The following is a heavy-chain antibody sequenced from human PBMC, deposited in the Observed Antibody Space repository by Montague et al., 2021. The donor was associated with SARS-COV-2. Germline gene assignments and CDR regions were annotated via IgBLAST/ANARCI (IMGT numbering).Heavy chain of an antibody. J-gene: IGHJ6*02. CDR3: ARLNDSSGYYGYYYGMDV. V-gene: IGHV4-39*01. D-gene: IGHD3-22*01. CDR2: IYYSGST. CDR1: GGSINSSY. Sequence: SESLSLTCTVSGGSINSSYWGWIRQPPGKGLEWIGSIYYSGSTYYNPSLKSRVTISVDTSKNQFSLKLSSVTAADTAVYYCARLNDSSGYYGYYYGMDVWGQGTTVTVSS.